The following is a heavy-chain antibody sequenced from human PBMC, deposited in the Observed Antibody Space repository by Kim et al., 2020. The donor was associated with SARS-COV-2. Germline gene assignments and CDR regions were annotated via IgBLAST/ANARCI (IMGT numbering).Heavy chain of an antibody. J-gene: IGHJ6*02. CDR2: IYHSGPT. CDR3: ARVDRGVHLHTYCEPDTCYHSIVDV. D-gene: IGHD2-21*01. V-gene: IGHV4-4*02. Sequence: SETLSLTCAVSGGSISSTDWWTWVRQPPGKGLEWVGEIYHSGPTNYNPSLKSRVTISVDKSKNQFSLRMTSVTAADTAVYYCARVDRGVHLHTYCEPDTCYHSIVDVWGQGTTVTVSS. CDR1: GGSISSTDW.